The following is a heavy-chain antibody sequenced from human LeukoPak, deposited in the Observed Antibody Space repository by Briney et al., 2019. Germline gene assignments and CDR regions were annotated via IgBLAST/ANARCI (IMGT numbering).Heavy chain of an antibody. CDR1: GFTFDDYT. D-gene: IGHD6-13*01. V-gene: IGHV3-43*01. CDR3: AKDFGSGIAAAGTSFDY. J-gene: IGHJ4*02. CDR2: ISWDGGST. Sequence: GGSLRLSCAASGFTFDDYTMHWVRQAPGKGLEWVSLISWDGGSTYYADSVKGRFTISRDNSKNSLYLQMNSLRTEDTALYYCAKDFGSGIAAAGTSFDYWGQGTLVTVSS.